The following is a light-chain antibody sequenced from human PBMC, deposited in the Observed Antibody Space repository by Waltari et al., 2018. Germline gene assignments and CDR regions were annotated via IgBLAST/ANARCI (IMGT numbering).Light chain of an antibody. CDR3: MQTLHLPRT. CDR2: SGS. Sequence: DIVMTQSPLSLPVTPGEPASISCRSSQSLLHTNGRNYLNWFLQKPGQSPQLLIYSGSVRASGVPDRFSGSGSGTEFTLQISSVEAEDVGVYYCMQTLHLPRTFGQGTKVEIK. V-gene: IGKV2-28*01. J-gene: IGKJ1*01. CDR1: QSLLHTNGRNY.